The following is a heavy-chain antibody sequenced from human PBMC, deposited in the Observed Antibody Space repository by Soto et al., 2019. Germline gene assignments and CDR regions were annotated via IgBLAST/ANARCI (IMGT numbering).Heavy chain of an antibody. CDR3: AHPDCIRTTCQGDTFDI. D-gene: IGHD1-20*01. J-gene: IGHJ3*02. Sequence: QITLKESGPTLVNPTETLTLTCTFSGFSLITSGVGVGWIRQPPGKALEWLALIYWDDDKRYSPSLKSRLTSNXXTSKNQVVLTITTVDPDDTGTYFCAHPDCIRTTCQGDTFDIWGQGIMVTVSS. CDR2: IYWDDDK. V-gene: IGHV2-5*02. CDR1: GFSLITSGVG.